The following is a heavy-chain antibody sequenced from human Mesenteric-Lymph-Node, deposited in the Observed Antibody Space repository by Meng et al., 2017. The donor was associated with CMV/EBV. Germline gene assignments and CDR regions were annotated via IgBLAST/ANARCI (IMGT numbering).Heavy chain of an antibody. J-gene: IGHJ4*02. V-gene: IGHV4-39*01. D-gene: IGHD1-26*01. Sequence: SGGSISSSSYSWAWIPQPPGKGLEWIGSIYYSGSTYSNPSLKRRVTISVDTSENQFSLKLSSVTAADTAVYYCARQEWELLSYFDYWGQGTLVTVSS. CDR1: GGSISSSSYS. CDR3: ARQEWELLSYFDY. CDR2: IYYSGST.